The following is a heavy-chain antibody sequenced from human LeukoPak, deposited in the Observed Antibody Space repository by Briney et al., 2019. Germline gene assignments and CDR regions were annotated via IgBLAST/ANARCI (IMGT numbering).Heavy chain of an antibody. J-gene: IGHJ6*04. V-gene: IGHV1-2*02. Sequence: GASVKVSCKASGYTSTSHYMHWVRQAPGQGLEWMGWINPNSGGTNYAQKFQGRVTMTRDTSISTAYMELSRLRSDDTAVYYCARGGAIAARPLDVWGKGTTVTVSS. CDR2: INPNSGGT. CDR3: ARGGAIAARPLDV. D-gene: IGHD6-6*01. CDR1: GYTSTSHY.